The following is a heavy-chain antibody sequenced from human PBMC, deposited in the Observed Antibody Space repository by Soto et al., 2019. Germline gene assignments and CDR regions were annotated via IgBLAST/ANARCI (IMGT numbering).Heavy chain of an antibody. V-gene: IGHV4-31*03. J-gene: IGHJ6*02. CDR3: ARDHGVVTAADYYYYGMDV. CDR1: GGSISSGGYY. CDR2: IYYSGST. D-gene: IGHD2-21*02. Sequence: QVQLQESGPGLVKPSQTLSLTCTVSGGSISSGGYYWSWIRQHPGKGLEWIGYIYYSGSTYYNPSFKSRVTISVDTSKNQFALKLSSVTAADTAVYYCARDHGVVTAADYYYYGMDVWGQGTTVTVSS.